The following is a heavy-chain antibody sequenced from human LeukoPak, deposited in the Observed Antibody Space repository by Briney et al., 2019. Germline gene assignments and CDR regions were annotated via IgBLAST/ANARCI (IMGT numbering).Heavy chain of an antibody. CDR3: ARDRVGSGWPRPFYFEF. CDR1: GYTFTGYY. D-gene: IGHD6-19*01. V-gene: IGHV1-2*02. J-gene: IGHJ4*02. CDR2: ISPNTGAT. Sequence: ASVKVSCKPSGYTFTGYYLHWVRQAPGQALEWMGWISPNTGATVYAQNFQGRVTMSRDTSISTAYMDPSRLRSDDTAVYYCARDRVGSGWPRPFYFEFWGQGTLVTVSS.